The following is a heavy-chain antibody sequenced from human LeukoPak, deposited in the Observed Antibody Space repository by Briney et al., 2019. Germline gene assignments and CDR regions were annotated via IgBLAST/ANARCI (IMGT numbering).Heavy chain of an antibody. Sequence: PGGSLRLSCAASGFIFDDYGMSLVRQAPGKGLEWVSGVNWNGGSTGYPDSVKGRFTISRDNAKNSLYLQMNSLRAEDTALYYCARDGYNSNGYYYYMDVWGKGTTVTVSS. CDR1: GFIFDDYG. CDR2: VNWNGGST. D-gene: IGHD5-24*01. V-gene: IGHV3-20*04. J-gene: IGHJ6*03. CDR3: ARDGYNSNGYYYYMDV.